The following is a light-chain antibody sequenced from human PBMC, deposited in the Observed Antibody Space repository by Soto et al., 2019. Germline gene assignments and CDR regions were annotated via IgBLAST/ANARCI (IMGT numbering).Light chain of an antibody. CDR2: KAS. CDR3: QQYNSYSPMYT. V-gene: IGKV1-5*03. Sequence: DIQMTQSPSTLSASVGDRVTITCRASQSISSWLAWYQQKPGKAPKLLIYKASSLESGVPSRFSGSGSGTECTLTISILQPDDFATYYCQQYNSYSPMYTFGQGTKLEIK. J-gene: IGKJ2*01. CDR1: QSISSW.